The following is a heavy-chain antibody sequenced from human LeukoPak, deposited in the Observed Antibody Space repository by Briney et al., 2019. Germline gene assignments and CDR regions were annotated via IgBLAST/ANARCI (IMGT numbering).Heavy chain of an antibody. CDR2: FDPEDGET. CDR3: ARDKKAVLRFLDHHYYYYMDV. D-gene: IGHD3-3*01. J-gene: IGHJ6*03. Sequence: ASVKVSCKVSGYTLTELSMHWVRQAPGKGLEWMGGFDPEDGETIYAQKFQGRVTMTEDTSTDTAYMELSRLRSDDTAVYYCARDKKAVLRFLDHHYYYYMDVWGKGTTVTVSS. V-gene: IGHV1-24*01. CDR1: GYTLTELS.